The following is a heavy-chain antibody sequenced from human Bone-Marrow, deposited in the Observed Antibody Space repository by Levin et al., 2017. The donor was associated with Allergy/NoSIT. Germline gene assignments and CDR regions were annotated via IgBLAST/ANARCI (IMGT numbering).Heavy chain of an antibody. CDR2: ISGSGGST. CDR1: GFTFSSYA. Sequence: GESLKISCAASGFTFSSYAMSWVRQAPGKGLEWVSAISGSGGSTYYADSVKGRFTISRDNSKNTLYLQMNSLRAEDTAVYYCAKDGPYSSPYPFDYWGQGTLVTVSS. V-gene: IGHV3-23*01. J-gene: IGHJ4*02. CDR3: AKDGPYSSPYPFDY. D-gene: IGHD6-6*01.